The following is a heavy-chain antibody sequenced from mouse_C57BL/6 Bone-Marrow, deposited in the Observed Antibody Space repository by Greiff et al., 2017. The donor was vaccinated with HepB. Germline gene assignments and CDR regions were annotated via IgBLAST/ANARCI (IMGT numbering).Heavy chain of an antibody. Sequence: EVKLQESGPGLVKPSQSLSLTCSVTGYSITSGYYWNWIRQFPGNKLEWMGYISYDGSNNYNPSLKNRISITRDTSKNQFFLKLNSVTTEDTATYYCARRYYYGSRYFDYWGQGTTLTVSS. V-gene: IGHV3-6*01. CDR3: ARRYYYGSRYFDY. CDR1: GYSITSGYY. J-gene: IGHJ2*01. CDR2: ISYDGSN. D-gene: IGHD1-1*01.